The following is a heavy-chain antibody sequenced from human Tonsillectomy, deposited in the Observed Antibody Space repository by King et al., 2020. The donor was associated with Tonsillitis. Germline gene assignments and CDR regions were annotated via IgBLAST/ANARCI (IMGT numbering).Heavy chain of an antibody. CDR1: GYSFTSYW. Sequence: VQLVESGAEVKKPGESLKISCKGSGYSFTSYWIGWVRQMPGKGLEWMGIIYPGDSDTRYSPSFQGQVTISADKSISTAYLQWSSLKASDTAMYYCARQGDGYSYGWATPTHFEYWGQGTLVTVSS. CDR2: IYPGDSDT. J-gene: IGHJ4*02. CDR3: ARQGDGYSYGWATPTHFEY. V-gene: IGHV5-51*01. D-gene: IGHD5-18*01.